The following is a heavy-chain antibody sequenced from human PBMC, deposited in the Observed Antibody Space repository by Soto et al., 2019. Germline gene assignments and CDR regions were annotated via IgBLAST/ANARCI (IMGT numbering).Heavy chain of an antibody. V-gene: IGHV3-30*18. Sequence: GGSLRLSCAASGFTFSSYGMHWVRQAPGKGLEWVAVISYDGSNKYYADSVKGRFTISRDNSKNTLYLQMNSLRAEDTAVYYCAKDYDFWSGYYFPGGSRLGYYGMDVWGQGTTVTVSS. CDR3: AKDYDFWSGYYFPGGSRLGYYGMDV. D-gene: IGHD3-3*01. CDR1: GFTFSSYG. CDR2: ISYDGSNK. J-gene: IGHJ6*02.